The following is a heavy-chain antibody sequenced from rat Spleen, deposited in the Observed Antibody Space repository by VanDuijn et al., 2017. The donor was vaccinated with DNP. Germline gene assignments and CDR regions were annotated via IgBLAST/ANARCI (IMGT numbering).Heavy chain of an antibody. CDR3: ARWSRYFDY. CDR2: ISYSGGT. Sequence: EVQLLESGPGLVEPSQSLSLTCSVTGHSITDNYWGWIRKFPGNKMEWIGHISYSGGTSYNPSLKSRISITRDPSKSQFFLQLNSVTTEDTATYYCARWSRYFDYWGQGVMVTVSS. V-gene: IGHV3-1*01. J-gene: IGHJ2*01. CDR1: GHSITDNY.